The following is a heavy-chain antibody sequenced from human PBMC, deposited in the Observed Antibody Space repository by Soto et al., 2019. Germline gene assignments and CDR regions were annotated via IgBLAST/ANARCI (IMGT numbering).Heavy chain of an antibody. CDR1: GDSITSAGYY. D-gene: IGHD3-22*01. CDR3: ARYKGDTRLFDP. J-gene: IGHJ5*02. V-gene: IGHV4-31*03. CDR2: MYHSGTT. Sequence: QVQLQESGPGLVKPSETLSLTCTVSGDSITSAGYYWSWIRQHPGKGLEWFGYMYHSGTTYYNPSLSSRVTISVDTSKKQFSLKLTSVTAADTAMYYCARYKGDTRLFDPWGRGTLVTVSS.